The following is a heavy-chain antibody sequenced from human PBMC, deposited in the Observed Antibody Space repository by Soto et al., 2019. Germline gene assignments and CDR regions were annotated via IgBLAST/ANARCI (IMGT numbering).Heavy chain of an antibody. CDR1: GFSLSTSGVG. J-gene: IGHJ4*02. V-gene: IGHV2-5*02. CDR3: AHRPDIYNWNYFDY. CDR2: IYWDDDK. Sequence: SGPTLVNPTQTLTLTYTFSGFSLSTSGVGVGWIRQPPGKALEWLALIYWDDDKRYSPSLKSGLTITKDTSKNQVVLTMTNMDPVDTATYYCAHRPDIYNWNYFDYWGQGTLVTVSS. D-gene: IGHD1-20*01.